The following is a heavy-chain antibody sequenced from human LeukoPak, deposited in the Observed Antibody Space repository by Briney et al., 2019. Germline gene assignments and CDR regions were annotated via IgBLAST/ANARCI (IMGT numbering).Heavy chain of an antibody. V-gene: IGHV4-4*07. Sequence: SETLSLTCTVSGGSISSYYWSWIRQPAGKGLEWIGRIYTSGSTNYNPSLKSRVTMSVDTSKNQFSLKLSSVTAADTAVYYCARCGYSYSLPVHYYYYMDVWGKGTTVTVSS. CDR1: GGSISSYY. CDR3: ARCGYSYSLPVHYYYYMDV. CDR2: IYTSGST. D-gene: IGHD5-18*01. J-gene: IGHJ6*03.